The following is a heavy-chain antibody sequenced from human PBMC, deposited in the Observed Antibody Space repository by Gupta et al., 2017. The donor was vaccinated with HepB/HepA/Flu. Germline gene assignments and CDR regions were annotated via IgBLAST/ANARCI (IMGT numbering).Heavy chain of an antibody. CDR2: INPNSGST. Sequence: QVLLVQAGRAVKHPGASVKVFCKASGYAFTGYYSHRVRQAPGQGLEWMGWINPNSGSTNYAQKFQGKVTMTRDTSISTAYLELSRLRSDDTAGYYCARQYYDFWSGYYDAFDIWGQGTMVTVSS. J-gene: IGHJ3*02. V-gene: IGHV1-2*02. CDR3: ARQYYDFWSGYYDAFDI. CDR1: GYAFTGYY. D-gene: IGHD3-3*01.